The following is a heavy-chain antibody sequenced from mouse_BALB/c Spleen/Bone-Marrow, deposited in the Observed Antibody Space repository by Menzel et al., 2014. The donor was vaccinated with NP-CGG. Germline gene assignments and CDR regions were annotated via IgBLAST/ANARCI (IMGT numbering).Heavy chain of an antibody. Sequence: VQLQQSGAELARPGASVKLSCKASGYTFTDYYINWMKQRTGQGLEWIGEIYPGSDNTYYNEKFKGKATLTADKSSSTAYMLLSSLTSEDSAVYFCARTTTATSYWGQGTLVTVSA. CDR2: IYPGSDNT. CDR3: ARTTTATSY. V-gene: IGHV1-77*01. CDR1: GYTFTDYY. D-gene: IGHD1-2*01. J-gene: IGHJ3*01.